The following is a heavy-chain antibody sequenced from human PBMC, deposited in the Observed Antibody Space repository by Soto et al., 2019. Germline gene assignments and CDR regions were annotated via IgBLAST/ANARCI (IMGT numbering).Heavy chain of an antibody. D-gene: IGHD1-26*01. J-gene: IGHJ4*02. Sequence: QVQLVESGGGVVQPGRSLRLSCAASGFTFSSYGMHWVRQAPGKGLEWVAVISYDGSNKYYADSVKGRFTISRDNSKSSLYLQMDSLRAEDTAVYYCAKARVMGAPSDYWGQGTLVTVS. CDR1: GFTFSSYG. CDR2: ISYDGSNK. V-gene: IGHV3-30*18. CDR3: AKARVMGAPSDY.